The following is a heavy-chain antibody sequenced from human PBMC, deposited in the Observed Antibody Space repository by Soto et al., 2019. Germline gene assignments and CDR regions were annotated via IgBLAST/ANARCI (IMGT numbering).Heavy chain of an antibody. CDR1: GFTFTTYA. Sequence: GGSLRLSCAASGFTFTTYAMSWVRQAPGKGLEWVSGLSGGGGSTYYADSVKGRFTISRDNSKNTLYLQMNSLRAEDTAVYYCAKDSAVVVRPNYFDYWGQGTLVYVSS. CDR2: LSGGGGST. J-gene: IGHJ4*02. D-gene: IGHD2-15*01. CDR3: AKDSAVVVRPNYFDY. V-gene: IGHV3-23*01.